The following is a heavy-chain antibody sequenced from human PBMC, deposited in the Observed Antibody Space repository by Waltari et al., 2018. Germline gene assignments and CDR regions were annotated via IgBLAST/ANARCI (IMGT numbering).Heavy chain of an antibody. V-gene: IGHV1-69*04. CDR2: IIPILGIA. J-gene: IGHJ6*03. CDR1: GGTFSSYA. Sequence: QVQLVQSGAEVKKPGSSVKVSCKASGGTFSSYAISWVRQAPGQGLEWMGGIIPILGIANYAQKFQGRVTITADESTSTAYMELSSLRSEDTAVYYCARAPATPIAVAGTYMDVWGKGTTVTVSS. CDR3: ARAPATPIAVAGTYMDV. D-gene: IGHD6-19*01.